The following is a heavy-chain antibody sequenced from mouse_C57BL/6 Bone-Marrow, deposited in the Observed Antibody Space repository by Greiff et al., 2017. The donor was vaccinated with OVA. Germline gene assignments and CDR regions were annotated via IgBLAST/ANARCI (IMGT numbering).Heavy chain of an antibody. CDR2: IDPENGDT. J-gene: IGHJ4*01. D-gene: IGHD2-10*01. CDR3: TTSYSQYYYAMDY. CDR1: GFNIKDDY. V-gene: IGHV14-4*01. Sequence: EVQVVESGAELVRPWASVKLSCTASGFNIKDDYMHWVKQRPEQGLEWIGWIDPENGDTEYASKFQGKATITADTSSNTAYLQLSSLTSEDTAVYYCTTSYSQYYYAMDYWGQGTSVTVSS.